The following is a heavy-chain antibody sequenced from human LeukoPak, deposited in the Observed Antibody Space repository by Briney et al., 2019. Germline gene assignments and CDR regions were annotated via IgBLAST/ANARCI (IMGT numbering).Heavy chain of an antibody. CDR1: GFTFSRYE. D-gene: IGHD3-22*01. V-gene: IGHV3-48*03. Sequence: GGSLRLSCTASGFTFSRYEMNWVRQAPGKGLEWVSHISSSGGTIYYADSVKGRFTISRDNSKNTLYLQMNSLRAEDTAVYYCAKGSSGYFVDLWGQGTLVTVSS. J-gene: IGHJ5*02. CDR3: AKGSSGYFVDL. CDR2: ISSSGGTI.